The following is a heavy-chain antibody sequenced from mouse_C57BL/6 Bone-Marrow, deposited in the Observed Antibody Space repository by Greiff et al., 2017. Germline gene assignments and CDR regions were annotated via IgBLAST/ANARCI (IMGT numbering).Heavy chain of an antibody. Sequence: EVKLMESGGGLVQPGGSMKLSCVASGFTFSNYWMNWVRQSPEKGLEWVAQIRLKSDNYATHYAESVKGRLTISRDDSKSSVYLQMNNLRAEDTGIYYCTGLLWSGAYWGQGTLVTVSA. D-gene: IGHD2-10*01. CDR1: GFTFSNYW. J-gene: IGHJ3*01. CDR2: IRLKSDNYAT. V-gene: IGHV6-3*01. CDR3: TGLLWSGAY.